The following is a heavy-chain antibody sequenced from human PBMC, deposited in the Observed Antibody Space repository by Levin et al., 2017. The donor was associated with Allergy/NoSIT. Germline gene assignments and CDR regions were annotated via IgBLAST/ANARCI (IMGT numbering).Heavy chain of an antibody. J-gene: IGHJ4*02. CDR3: ARGMTSGWYEYY. V-gene: IGHV3-11*01. D-gene: IGHD6-19*01. CDR1: GFSFSDYY. Sequence: GGSLRLSCAASGFSFSDYYMSWIRQAPGKGLEWVSYISSSGSDVYYVDSVKGRFTISRDNAKNSLYLQMNSLRAEDTAVYYCARGMTSGWYEYYWGQGALVTVSS. CDR2: ISSSGSDV.